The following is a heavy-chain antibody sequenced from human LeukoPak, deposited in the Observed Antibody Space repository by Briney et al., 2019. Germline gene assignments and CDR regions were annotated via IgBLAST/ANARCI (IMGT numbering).Heavy chain of an antibody. CDR2: IYYSGST. D-gene: IGHD1-26*01. V-gene: IGHV4-39*01. CDR1: GGSISTSNYF. CDR3: ARHQYSESSYFDS. Sequence: SETLSLTCTVSGGSISTSNYFWGWIRQPPGKGLEWIGSIYYSGSTYYNPSLKSRVTISVDTSKNQFSLKLSSVTAADTAAYYCARHQYSESSYFDSWGQGTLVTVSS. J-gene: IGHJ4*02.